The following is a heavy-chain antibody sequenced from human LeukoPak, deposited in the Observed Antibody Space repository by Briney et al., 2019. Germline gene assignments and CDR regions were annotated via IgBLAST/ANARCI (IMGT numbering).Heavy chain of an antibody. D-gene: IGHD3-16*02. V-gene: IGHV1-46*01. CDR3: ARDRTPFDYVWGSYRYRAPDY. J-gene: IGHJ4*02. Sequence: ASVKVSCKASGYTFTSYYMHWVRQAPGQGLEWMGIINPSGGSTSYAQKFQGRVTMTRDMSTSTVYMELSSLRSEDTAVYYCARDRTPFDYVWGSYRYRAPDYWGQGTLVTVSS. CDR2: INPSGGST. CDR1: GYTFTSYY.